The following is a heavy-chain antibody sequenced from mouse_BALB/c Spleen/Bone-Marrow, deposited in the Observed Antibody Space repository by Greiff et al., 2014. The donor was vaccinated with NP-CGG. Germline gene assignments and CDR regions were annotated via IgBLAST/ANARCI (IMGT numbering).Heavy chain of an antibody. CDR3: ARSYDGYPYAMNY. J-gene: IGHJ4*01. D-gene: IGHD2-3*01. CDR1: GYLFTSYY. V-gene: IGHV1S135*01. Sequence: EVQLQQSGPELMKPGASVKISCKAPGYLFTSYYMHWVKQSHGESLEWIGYFDPFNGGTSYNQKFKGKATLTVDKSSSTAYMHLSSLTSEDSAVYFCARSYDGYPYAMNYWGQGTSVTVSS. CDR2: FDPFNGGT.